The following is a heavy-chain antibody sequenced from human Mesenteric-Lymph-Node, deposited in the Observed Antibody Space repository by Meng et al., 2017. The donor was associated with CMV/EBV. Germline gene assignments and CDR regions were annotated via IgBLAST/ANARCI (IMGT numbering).Heavy chain of an antibody. CDR2: MNPDSGNT. V-gene: IGHV1-8*01. Sequence: ASVKVSCKASGYTFTSYDINWVRQAAGQGLEWMGWMNPDSGNTGYAQKFQGRLTMTRDTSISTAYMELSSLRSEDTAVYYCARGKLTTSCTDWGQGTLVTVSS. CDR3: ARGKLTTSCTD. J-gene: IGHJ4*02. D-gene: IGHD2-2*01. CDR1: GYTFTSYD.